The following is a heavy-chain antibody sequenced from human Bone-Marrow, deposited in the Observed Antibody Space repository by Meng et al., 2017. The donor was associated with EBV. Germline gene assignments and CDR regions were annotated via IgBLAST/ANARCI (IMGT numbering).Heavy chain of an antibody. Sequence: QVQLQESGPGLGKPSEPLSLTCTVSGASVSGGTFHWSWIRQPPGKELEWIGYIYDGGTTIYNPSLKSRVTIFLDTSRNQFSLGLRSVTTADTAVYYCAKSSSSTPGVVDSWGQGTLVTVSS. CDR3: AKSSSSTPGVVDS. CDR1: GASVSGGTFH. D-gene: IGHD6-6*01. J-gene: IGHJ4*02. CDR2: IYDGGTT. V-gene: IGHV4-61*01.